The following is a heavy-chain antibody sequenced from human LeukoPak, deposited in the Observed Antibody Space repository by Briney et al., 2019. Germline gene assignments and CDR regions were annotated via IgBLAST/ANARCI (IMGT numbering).Heavy chain of an antibody. D-gene: IGHD6-19*01. J-gene: IGHJ4*02. CDR1: GFTVSSNS. V-gene: IGHV3-53*04. CDR2: IYSGGST. CDR3: ARAPEWLIFDY. Sequence: SGGSLRLSCAGSGFTVSSNSMTWVRQAPGKGLEWVSVIYSGGSTYYADSVKGRFTISRHNSKNTLYLQMNSLRAEDTAVYYCARAPEWLIFDYWGQGTLVTVSS.